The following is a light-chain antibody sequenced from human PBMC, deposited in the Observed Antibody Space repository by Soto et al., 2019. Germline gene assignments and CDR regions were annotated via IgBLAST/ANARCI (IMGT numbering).Light chain of an antibody. CDR1: SSDVGAYNY. V-gene: IGLV2-14*01. CDR3: RSSTSSRTLQ. Sequence: QSVLTQPASVSGSPGQSITISCTGTSSDVGAYNYVSWYQQHPGKAPKLIIYEVSIRPSGLSNRFSGSKSGNTASLTISGVQAEDEDDYYCRSSTSSRTLQFGGGTMLTVL. J-gene: IGLJ2*01. CDR2: EVS.